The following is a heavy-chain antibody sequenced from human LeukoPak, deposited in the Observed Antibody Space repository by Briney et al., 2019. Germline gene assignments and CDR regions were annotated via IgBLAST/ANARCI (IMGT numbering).Heavy chain of an antibody. D-gene: IGHD2-2*01. CDR2: IYHSWST. Sequence: SETLSLTYAVSGYSISSCYYWGWIRQPPGKGLECIGSIYHSWSTYYNPYLKSLVIISVDTSKNQFSLKLSSVTAADTAVYYCARAFVVVVPAANWFDPWGQGTLVTVSS. V-gene: IGHV4-38-2*01. CDR1: GYSISSCYY. CDR3: ARAFVVVVPAANWFDP. J-gene: IGHJ5*02.